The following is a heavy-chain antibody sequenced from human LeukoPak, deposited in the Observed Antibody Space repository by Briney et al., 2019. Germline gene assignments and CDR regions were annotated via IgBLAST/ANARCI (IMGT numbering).Heavy chain of an antibody. CDR3: ARDLSITLGRQVPLDY. D-gene: IGHD3-10*01. V-gene: IGHV4-59*12. CDR2: IYYSGST. CDR1: GGSISSYY. Sequence: PSETLSLTCTVSGGSISSYYWSWIRQPPGKGLEWIGYIYYSGSTNYNPSLKSRVTISVDTSKNQFSLKLNSVTPEDTAVYYCARDLSITLGRQVPLDYWGQGTLVTVSS. J-gene: IGHJ4*02.